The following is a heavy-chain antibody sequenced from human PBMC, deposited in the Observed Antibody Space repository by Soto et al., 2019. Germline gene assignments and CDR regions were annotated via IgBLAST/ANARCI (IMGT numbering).Heavy chain of an antibody. J-gene: IGHJ5*02. Sequence: QVQLVQSGAEVKKPGASVKVSCQASGYTFTDYFIHWVRQAPGQAFEWMGWINPKSRGPNYAQKFQGRVTMTRDTSNSTAYMELRGLRSDDTAVYYCARVTLKAGNWFDPWGQGTLVTVSS. CDR3: ARVTLKAGNWFDP. CDR1: GYTFTDYF. V-gene: IGHV1-2*02. CDR2: INPKSRGP.